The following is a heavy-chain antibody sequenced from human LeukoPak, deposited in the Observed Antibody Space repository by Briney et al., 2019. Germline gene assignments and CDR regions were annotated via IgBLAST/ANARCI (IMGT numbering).Heavy chain of an antibody. Sequence: GGSLRLSCAASGFTFSTYWMYWVRQAPGKGLEWVANIKQDGSHKYYVDSVKVRFTISRDNAKNSLYLQMNSLRVEDTAVYYCVREEGYWGQGTLVTVSS. CDR2: IKQDGSHK. CDR3: VREEGY. CDR1: GFTFSTYW. J-gene: IGHJ4*02. V-gene: IGHV3-7*01.